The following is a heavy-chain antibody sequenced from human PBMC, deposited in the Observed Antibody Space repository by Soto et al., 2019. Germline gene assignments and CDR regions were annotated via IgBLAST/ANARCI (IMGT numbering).Heavy chain of an antibody. CDR3: ARSPWIQLWLPGYYYYGMDV. Sequence: CAVYGGSFSGYYWSWIRQPPGKGLEWIGEINHSGSTNYNPSLKSRVTISVDTSKNQFSLKLSSVTAADTAVYYCARSPWIQLWLPGYYYYGMDVWGQGTTVTVSS. V-gene: IGHV4-34*01. CDR2: INHSGST. J-gene: IGHJ6*02. D-gene: IGHD5-18*01. CDR1: GGSFSGYY.